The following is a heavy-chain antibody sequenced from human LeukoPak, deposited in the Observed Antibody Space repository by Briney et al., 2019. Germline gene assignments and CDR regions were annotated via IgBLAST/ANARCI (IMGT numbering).Heavy chain of an antibody. CDR3: ARDDDCSGGSCWTPYP. CDR1: GGSLSGYS. J-gene: IGHJ5*02. Sequence: SETLSLTCAVYGGSLSGYSWSWIRQPPGKGLEWIGEINHSGSTNYNPSLKSRVTISADTSSNQFSLKLTSVTAADTAVYYWARDDDCSGGSCWTPYPWGPGNLGSVSS. CDR2: INHSGST. D-gene: IGHD2-15*01. V-gene: IGHV4-34*01.